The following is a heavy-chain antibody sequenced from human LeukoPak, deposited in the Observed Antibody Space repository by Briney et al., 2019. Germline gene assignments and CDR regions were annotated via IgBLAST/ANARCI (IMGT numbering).Heavy chain of an antibody. J-gene: IGHJ4*02. Sequence: PGGSLRLSCAASGFTFSNYAMHWVRQAPGKGLEWVALISYDGSVEKSAASVKGRFTISRDNSKNTLYLQMNSLRIEDTAVYYCARALGSSWDSSLDSWGRGTLVPVSS. V-gene: IGHV3-30*04. CDR1: GFTFSNYA. CDR2: ISYDGSVE. CDR3: ARALGSSWDSSLDS. D-gene: IGHD6-13*01.